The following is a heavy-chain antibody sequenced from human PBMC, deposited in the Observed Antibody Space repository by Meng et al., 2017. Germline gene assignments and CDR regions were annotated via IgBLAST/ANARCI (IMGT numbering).Heavy chain of an antibody. CDR2: IYHSGST. Sequence: QVAVPAAGPGLAKPSGTLSLSCPFSGGSISSSNWWSWVRQPPGKGLEWIGEIYHSGSTNYNPSLKSRVTISVDKSKNQFSLKLSSVTAADTAVYYCARGTDYGDYYFDYWGKGTLVTVSS. V-gene: IGHV4-4*02. D-gene: IGHD4-17*01. J-gene: IGHJ4*02. CDR1: GGSISSSNW. CDR3: ARGTDYGDYYFDY.